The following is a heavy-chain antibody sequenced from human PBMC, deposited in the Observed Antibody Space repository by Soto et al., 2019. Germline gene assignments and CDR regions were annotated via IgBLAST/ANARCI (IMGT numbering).Heavy chain of an antibody. V-gene: IGHV1-69*02. CDR1: GGTFSSYT. CDR3: ARRIWFGENPFGY. Sequence: QVQLVQSGAEVKKPGSSVKVSCKASGGTFSSYTISWVRQAPGQGLEWMGRIIPILGIANYAQKFQGRVTITADKSTGSAYMERCSSRSEDTAVDYCARRIWFGENPFGYWGQGTLVTVSS. J-gene: IGHJ4*02. D-gene: IGHD3-10*01. CDR2: IIPILGIA.